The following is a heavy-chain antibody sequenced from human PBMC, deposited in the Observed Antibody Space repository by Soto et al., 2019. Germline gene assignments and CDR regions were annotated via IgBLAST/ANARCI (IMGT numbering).Heavy chain of an antibody. D-gene: IGHD4-17*01. CDR2: IIPILGIA. V-gene: IGHV1-69*10. Sequence: ASVKVSCKASGGTFSSYAISWVRQAPGQGLEWMGGIIPILGIANYAQKFQGRVTITADKSTSTAYMELSSLRSEDTAVYYCAREKNYGDYYYGMDVWGQGTTVTVSS. J-gene: IGHJ6*02. CDR3: AREKNYGDYYYGMDV. CDR1: GGTFSSYA.